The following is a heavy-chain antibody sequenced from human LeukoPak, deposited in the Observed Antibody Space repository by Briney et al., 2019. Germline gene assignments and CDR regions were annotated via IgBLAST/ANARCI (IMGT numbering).Heavy chain of an antibody. Sequence: PSETLSLTCTVSGGSISSYDRSWIRQPPGKGLEWIAFIRYSGSTNYNPSLKSRVTISVDTSKNQFSLRLTSVTAADTAVYYCARYGSAHWFDPWGQGTLVTVSS. CDR2: IRYSGST. CDR1: GGSISSYD. D-gene: IGHD4-17*01. V-gene: IGHV4-59*01. J-gene: IGHJ5*02. CDR3: ARYGSAHWFDP.